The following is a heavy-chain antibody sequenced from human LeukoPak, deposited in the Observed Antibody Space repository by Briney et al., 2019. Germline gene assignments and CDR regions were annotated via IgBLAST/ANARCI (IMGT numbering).Heavy chain of an antibody. CDR3: ARADNLNAFDY. CDR1: GGSISSSSYY. Sequence: SETLSLTCTVSGGSISSSSYYWGWIRQPPGKGLEWIGSIYFSGSTYYNPSLKRRISISVDTSNNQFSLKLSSVTAADTAVFYCARADNLNAFDYWGQGTRVTVSS. CDR2: IYFSGST. J-gene: IGHJ4*02. D-gene: IGHD1-1*01. V-gene: IGHV4-39*07.